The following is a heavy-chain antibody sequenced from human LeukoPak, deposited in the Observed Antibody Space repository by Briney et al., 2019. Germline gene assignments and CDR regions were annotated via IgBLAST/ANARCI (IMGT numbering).Heavy chain of an antibody. CDR1: GFTFSNYA. Sequence: PGGSLRLSCAASGFTFSNYAMSWVRQAPGKGLEWGSGVSDSGRSTYYADSVQGRFIISRDNSKNTLYLQMNSLRVEDTAAYFCAQNQWEFPAWGQGTLVTVSS. V-gene: IGHV3-23*01. CDR3: AQNQWEFPA. CDR2: VSDSGRST. D-gene: IGHD1-26*01. J-gene: IGHJ5*02.